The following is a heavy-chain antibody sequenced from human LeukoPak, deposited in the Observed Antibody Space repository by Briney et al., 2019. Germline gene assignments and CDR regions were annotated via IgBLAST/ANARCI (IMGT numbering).Heavy chain of an antibody. Sequence: SETLSLTCTVSGGSISSYYWSWIRQPAGKGLEWIGRIYTSGSTNYNPSLKSRVTMSVDTSKNQFSLKLSSVTAADTAVYYCARGPYYDSSGYYYFDYWGQGTLVTVSS. V-gene: IGHV4-4*07. J-gene: IGHJ4*02. CDR3: ARGPYYDSSGYYYFDY. CDR2: IYTSGST. CDR1: GGSISSYY. D-gene: IGHD3-22*01.